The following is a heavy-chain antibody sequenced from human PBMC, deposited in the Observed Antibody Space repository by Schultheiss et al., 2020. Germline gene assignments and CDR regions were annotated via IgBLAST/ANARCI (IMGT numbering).Heavy chain of an antibody. CDR1: GFTFDDYA. J-gene: IGHJ4*02. D-gene: IGHD6-13*01. Sequence: SLKISCAASGFTFDDYAMHWVRQAPGKGLEWVSGISWNSGSIGYADSVKGRFTISRDNAKNSLYLQMNSLRAEDTALYYCAKDIGPGAAAGYFDYWGQGTLVNVSS. V-gene: IGHV3-9*01. CDR2: ISWNSGSI. CDR3: AKDIGPGAAAGYFDY.